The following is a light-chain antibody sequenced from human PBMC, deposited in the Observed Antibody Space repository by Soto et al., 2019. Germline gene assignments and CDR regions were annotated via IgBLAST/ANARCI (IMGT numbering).Light chain of an antibody. J-gene: IGLJ3*02. Sequence: QLVLTQSPSASASLGASVKLTCTLSSGHSSYAIAWHQQQPEKGARYLMKLNSDGSHSKGDGIPDRFSGSSSGAERYLTISSLQSEDEADYYCQTWGTGIHWVFGRGTQLTLL. V-gene: IGLV4-69*01. CDR2: LNSDGSH. CDR1: SGHSSYA. CDR3: QTWGTGIHWV.